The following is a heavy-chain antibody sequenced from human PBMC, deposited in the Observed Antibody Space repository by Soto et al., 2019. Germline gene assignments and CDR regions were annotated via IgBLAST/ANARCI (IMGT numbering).Heavy chain of an antibody. V-gene: IGHV3-11*06. J-gene: IGHJ6*02. CDR2: ISSSSSYT. CDR3: SRGSDYYYGMDV. CDR1: GFTFSDYY. Sequence: GSLRLSCAASGFTFSDYYMSWIRQAPGKGLEWVSYISSSSSYTNYADSVKGRFTISRDNAKNSLYLQMNSLRAEDTAVYYCSRGSDYYYGMDVWGQGTTVTVSS.